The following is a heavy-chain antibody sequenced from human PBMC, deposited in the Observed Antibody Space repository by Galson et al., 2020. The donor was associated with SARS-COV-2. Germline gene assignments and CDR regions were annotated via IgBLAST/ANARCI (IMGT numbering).Heavy chain of an antibody. V-gene: IGHV3-48*03. D-gene: IGHD3-22*01. CDR2: ISSSGSTI. CDR1: GFTFSSYE. Sequence: GGSLRISCAASGFTFSSYEMNWVRQAPGKGLEWVSYISSSGSTIYYADSVKGRFTISRDNAKNSLYLQMNSLRAEDTAVYYCARGGQYDSSGYYFYWGQGTLVTVSS. J-gene: IGHJ4*02. CDR3: ARGGQYDSSGYYFY.